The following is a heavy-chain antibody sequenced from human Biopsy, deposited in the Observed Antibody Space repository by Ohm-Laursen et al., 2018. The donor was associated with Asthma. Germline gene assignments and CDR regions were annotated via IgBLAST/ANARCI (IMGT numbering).Heavy chain of an antibody. Sequence: SVTPSRQLSGYSITDLSTHSVRQAPGQGLGWMGGHDLEEGGTVNTRRFQGRVTMTEDTSTDTAYMELSRLSSDDTAVYYCARSYDTDSYPVLVLDYWGQGTLVTVSS. CDR1: GYSITDLS. D-gene: IGHD3-22*01. V-gene: IGHV1-24*01. CDR2: HDLEEGGT. J-gene: IGHJ4*02. CDR3: ARSYDTDSYPVLVLDY.